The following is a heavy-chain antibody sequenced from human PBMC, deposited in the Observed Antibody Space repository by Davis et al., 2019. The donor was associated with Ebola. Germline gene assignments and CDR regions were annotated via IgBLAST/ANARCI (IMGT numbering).Heavy chain of an antibody. CDR2: VFLKSGAT. V-gene: IGHV1-2*06. Sequence: ASVKVSCMASRYTFTDYNIHWMRQAPGQGLEWLGRVFLKSGATNYAQKFQGRVTMTRDTSISTVYMELSSLRYDDTADYYCARGHNYAHEYWGQGTLVTVSS. J-gene: IGHJ4*02. CDR1: RYTFTDYN. D-gene: IGHD4-11*01. CDR3: ARGHNYAHEY.